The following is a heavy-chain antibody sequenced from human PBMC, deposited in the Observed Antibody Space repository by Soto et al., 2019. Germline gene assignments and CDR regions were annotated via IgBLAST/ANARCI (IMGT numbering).Heavy chain of an antibody. J-gene: IGHJ4*02. V-gene: IGHV4-39*01. CDR2: IYYSGST. D-gene: IGHD6-19*01. Sequence: SETLSLTCTVSGGSISSSSYYWGWIRRPPGKGLEWIGSIYYSGSTYYNPSLKSRVTISVDTSKNQFSLKLSSVTAADTAVYYCARLREVAVANDYWGQGTLVTVSS. CDR3: ARLREVAVANDY. CDR1: GGSISSSSYY.